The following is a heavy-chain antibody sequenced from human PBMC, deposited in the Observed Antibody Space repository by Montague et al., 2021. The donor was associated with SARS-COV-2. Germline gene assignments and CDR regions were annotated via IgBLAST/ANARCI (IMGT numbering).Heavy chain of an antibody. CDR3: PHCSVVDWLPRRWFES. Sequence: PALVKPTQTLTLTCTFSGFSLSTIGVGVGWIRQPPGKALEWLALIYRDXDNRYSLFLRSRLTITKVTSKNQVVLTMTNMDPVATATYFSPHCSVVDWLPRRWFESWDKGTLVTV. D-gene: IGHD3-9*01. CDR1: GFSLSTIGVG. J-gene: IGHJ5*01. CDR2: IYRDXDN. V-gene: IGHV2-5*02.